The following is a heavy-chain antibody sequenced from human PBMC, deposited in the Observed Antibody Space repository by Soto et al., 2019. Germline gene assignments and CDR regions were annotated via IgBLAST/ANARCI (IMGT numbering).Heavy chain of an antibody. CDR3: AGDYATTWRHLGF. CDR2: VYHGGST. J-gene: IGHJ4*02. Sequence: QVHLQESGPRLVRPAETLSLTCSVSGGSIISNTYYWGWIRQSPGKGLEWIGSVYHGGSTYYNPSLKSRVTVSVYTPMNQFSLNLTSVTAADTATYYCAGDYATTWRHLGFWGQGPLVTVSS. V-gene: IGHV4-39*02. D-gene: IGHD2-2*01. CDR1: GGSIISNTYY.